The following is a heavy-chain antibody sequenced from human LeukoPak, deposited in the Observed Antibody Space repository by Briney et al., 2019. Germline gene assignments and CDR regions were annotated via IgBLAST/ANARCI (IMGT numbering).Heavy chain of an antibody. V-gene: IGHV3-15*01. J-gene: IGHJ6*03. CDR2: IKSKTDGWTT. Sequence: AGGSLRLSCAASGFTFSNAWMSWVRQAPGKGLEWVGRIKSKTDGWTTDYAAPVKGRFTISRDDSKNTLYLQMHSLKTEDTAVYYCTTAPTDRDYYYYYMDVGGKGTTVTVSS. D-gene: IGHD4-17*01. CDR1: GFTFSNAW. CDR3: TTAPTDRDYYYYYMDV.